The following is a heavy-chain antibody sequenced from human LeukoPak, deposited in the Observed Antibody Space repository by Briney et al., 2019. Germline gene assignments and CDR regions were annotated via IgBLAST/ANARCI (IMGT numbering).Heavy chain of an antibody. V-gene: IGHV4-39*07. J-gene: IGHJ4*02. Sequence: SETLSLTCTVSGGSISSSSYYWGWIRQPPGKGLEWIGSIYYSGSTYYNPSLKSRVTISADTSKNQFSLKLSSVTAADTAVYYCARVGSSDGYNFDYWGQGTLVTVSS. D-gene: IGHD5-24*01. CDR2: IYYSGST. CDR1: GGSISSSSYY. CDR3: ARVGSSDGYNFDY.